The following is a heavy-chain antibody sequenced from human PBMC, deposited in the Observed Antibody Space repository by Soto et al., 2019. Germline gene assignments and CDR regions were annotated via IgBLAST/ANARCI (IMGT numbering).Heavy chain of an antibody. J-gene: IGHJ4*02. V-gene: IGHV4-31*03. Sequence: QVQLQESGPGLVKPSQTLSLTCTVSGGSISSGGYYWSWIRQHPGKGLEWIGYIYYSGSTYYNPSLKSRVTISVDTAKNQFSLKLSSVTAADTAVYYCAREIVVPAAIIDYWGQGTLVTVSS. CDR3: AREIVVPAAIIDY. D-gene: IGHD2-2*01. CDR2: IYYSGST. CDR1: GGSISSGGYY.